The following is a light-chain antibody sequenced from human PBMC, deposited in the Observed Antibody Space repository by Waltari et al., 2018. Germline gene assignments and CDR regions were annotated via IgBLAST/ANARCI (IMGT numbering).Light chain of an antibody. CDR3: QQSYNTPWT. CDR1: QSISSY. J-gene: IGKJ1*01. Sequence: DIQMTQSPSSLSASVGERATITCRASQSISSYLNWNQQKPGKAPKLLIYAASNLQSGVPSRFSGSGSGTDFTLTISSLQPEDFATYYCQQSYNTPWTFGQGTKVEIK. V-gene: IGKV1-39*01. CDR2: AAS.